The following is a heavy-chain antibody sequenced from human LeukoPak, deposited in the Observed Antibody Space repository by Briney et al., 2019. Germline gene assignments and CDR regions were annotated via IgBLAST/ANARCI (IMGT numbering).Heavy chain of an antibody. Sequence: SLKVSCKASGCTFSSYTISWVRQAPGQGLEWMGSTIPILGITNYAQKLKGRVTITADKSTSTAYMELSSLRSEDTAVYYCARDGAENSFDIWGQGTMVTVSS. CDR2: TIPILGIT. D-gene: IGHD2/OR15-2a*01. V-gene: IGHV1-69*04. CDR3: ARDGAENSFDI. J-gene: IGHJ3*02. CDR1: GCTFSSYT.